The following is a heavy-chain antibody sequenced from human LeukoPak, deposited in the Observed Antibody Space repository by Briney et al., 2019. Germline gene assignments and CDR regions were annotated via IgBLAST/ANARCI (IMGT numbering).Heavy chain of an antibody. V-gene: IGHV3-11*04. Sequence: GGSLRLSCSASTFTFSGYYMSWIRQAPGKGLDWVSYISSSGRIIYYTDSVKGRFTISRDNAKNSLYLQMNSLRAEDTAVYYCARGHYFYGGNSEVYFDYWGQGTLVTVS. CDR1: TFTFSGYY. CDR2: ISSSGRII. J-gene: IGHJ4*02. CDR3: ARGHYFYGGNSEVYFDY. D-gene: IGHD4-23*01.